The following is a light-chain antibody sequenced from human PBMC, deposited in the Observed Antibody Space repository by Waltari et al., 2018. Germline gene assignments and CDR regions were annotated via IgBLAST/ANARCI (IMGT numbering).Light chain of an antibody. CDR3: SSYRSSVIYV. CDR1: SSDIGTYNS. J-gene: IGLJ1*01. CDR2: DVN. V-gene: IGLV2-14*01. Sequence: QSSLTQPASVSGSPGPSITISCPGTSSDIGTYNSVSWYQQRPGQAPKLMIYDVNNRPSGVSSRFSGSKSGNTASLTISGLQSEDEAEYYCSSYRSSVIYVFGTGTKVTVL.